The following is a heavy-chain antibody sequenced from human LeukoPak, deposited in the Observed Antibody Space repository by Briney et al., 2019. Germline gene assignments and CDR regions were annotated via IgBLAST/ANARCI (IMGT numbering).Heavy chain of an antibody. CDR2: ISAYNGNT. J-gene: IGHJ4*02. V-gene: IGHV1-18*01. D-gene: IGHD3-10*01. CDR3: ARDVWFGERNFDY. Sequence: ASVKVSCKASGYIFKSYGISWVRQAPGQGLEWMGWISAYNGNTNYAQKLQGRVAMTTDTSTSTASMELRSLRSDDTAVYYCARDVWFGERNFDYWGQGTLVTVSS. CDR1: GYIFKSYG.